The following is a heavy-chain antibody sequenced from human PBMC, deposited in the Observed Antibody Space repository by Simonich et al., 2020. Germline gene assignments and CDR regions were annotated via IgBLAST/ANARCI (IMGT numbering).Heavy chain of an antibody. Sequence: QLQLQESGPGLVKPSETLSLTCTVSGGSISSSRYYWGWIRQPPGKWLEWIGSIYYSGSTYYNPSLKSRVTISVDTSKNQFSLKLSSVTAADTAVYYCARQRVLMVYAIDYWGQGTLVTVSS. V-gene: IGHV4-39*01. CDR2: IYYSGST. CDR3: ARQRVLMVYAIDY. CDR1: GGSISSSRYY. J-gene: IGHJ4*02. D-gene: IGHD2-8*01.